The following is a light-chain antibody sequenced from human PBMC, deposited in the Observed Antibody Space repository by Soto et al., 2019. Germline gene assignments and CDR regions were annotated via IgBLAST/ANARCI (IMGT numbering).Light chain of an antibody. J-gene: IGKJ1*01. V-gene: IGKV4-1*01. CDR1: QSVLYSSNNKNY. CDR2: WAS. CDR3: QQHYSPPPWT. Sequence: DIVMTQSPDSLTVSLGERATINCKSSQSVLYSSNNKNYLAWYQQKPGQPPKLLIYWASTRESGVPDRFSGSGSGTDFTLTISSLQAEDVAVYYCQQHYSPPPWTYGQGTKVEVK.